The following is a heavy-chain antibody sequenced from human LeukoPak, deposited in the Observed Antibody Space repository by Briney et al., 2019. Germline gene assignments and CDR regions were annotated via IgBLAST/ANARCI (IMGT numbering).Heavy chain of an antibody. D-gene: IGHD3-3*01. Sequence: GGSLRLSCAASGFTFTNYAMTWVRQAPGKGLEWVSSISASGVMTYYADSVKGRFTVSRDNSKNTLYLQMNSLRAEDTAVYYCAREAITIFGVVRTQTTYGPHRFDPWGQGTLVTVSS. CDR1: GFTFTNYA. CDR2: ISASGVMT. CDR3: AREAITIFGVVRTQTTYGPHRFDP. J-gene: IGHJ5*02. V-gene: IGHV3-23*01.